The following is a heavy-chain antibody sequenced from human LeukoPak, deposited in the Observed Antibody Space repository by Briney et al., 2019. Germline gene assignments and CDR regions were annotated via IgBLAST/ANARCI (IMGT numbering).Heavy chain of an antibody. D-gene: IGHD4-17*01. CDR3: ARDVYAYGDYEGGY. CDR2: INPNSGGT. V-gene: IGHV1-2*02. CDR1: GYTFTGYY. J-gene: IGHJ4*02. Sequence: GASVKASCKASGYTFTGYYMHWVRQAPGQGLEWMGWINPNSGGTNYAQKFQGRVTMTRDTSISTAYMELSRLRSDDTAVYYCARDVYAYGDYEGGYWGQGTLVTVSS.